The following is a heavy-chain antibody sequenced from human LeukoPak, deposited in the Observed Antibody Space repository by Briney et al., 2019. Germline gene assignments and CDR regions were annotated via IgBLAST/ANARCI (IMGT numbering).Heavy chain of an antibody. CDR2: INHSGSS. CDR1: GGSFSNYQ. J-gene: IGHJ1*01. CDR3: ARGRGIAARPRLAEYFQH. Sequence: AETLSLTCAVYGGSFSNYQWSWIRQSPGKGLEWIGKINHSGSSNYNPSLKTRLTVSLEAPKNQFSLKLSSVTAADTAVYYCARGRGIAARPRLAEYFQHWGQGTLVTVSS. V-gene: IGHV4-34*01. D-gene: IGHD6-6*01.